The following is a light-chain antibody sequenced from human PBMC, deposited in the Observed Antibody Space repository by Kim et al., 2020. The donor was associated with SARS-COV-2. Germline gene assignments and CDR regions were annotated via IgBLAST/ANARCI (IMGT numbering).Light chain of an antibody. CDR3: QQYNDWPPLT. CDR1: RRVSSA. V-gene: IGKV3-15*01. Sequence: SPGEGAALSCRASRRVSSALAWYQQNPGQAPRLLFYGASTRATGVPARFSGSGSGTEFPLTISSLQSEDFTVYFCQQYNDWPPLTFGGGTKVDIK. CDR2: GAS. J-gene: IGKJ4*01.